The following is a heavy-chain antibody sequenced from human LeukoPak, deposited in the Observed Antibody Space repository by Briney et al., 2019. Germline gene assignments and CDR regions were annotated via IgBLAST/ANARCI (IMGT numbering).Heavy chain of an antibody. D-gene: IGHD2-21*01. J-gene: IGHJ4*02. CDR1: GGSINSYY. CDR2: VDDSGNT. CDR3: ARHLAARLGGARFSDY. V-gene: IGHV4-59*08. Sequence: SETLSRTCIVAGGSINSYYWSWIRQPPGKGLEWIAYVDDSGNTNYNPSLKSRVTISADTSRNDVSLQVNYVAAADTAVYYCARHLAARLGGARFSDYWGQGTLVTVSS.